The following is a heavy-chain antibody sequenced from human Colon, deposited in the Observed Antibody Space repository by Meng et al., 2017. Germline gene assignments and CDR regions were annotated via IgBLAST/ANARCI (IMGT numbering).Heavy chain of an antibody. V-gene: IGHV3-74*01. D-gene: IGHD6-25*01. J-gene: IGHJ4*02. CDR1: GFTFSSYW. CDR3: ARSGYHNGYNY. Sequence: EGQLVESGGGLIQPGGSLRFSCAASGFTFSSYWMHWVRQAPGKGLVWVSRVNSYGSTTNYADSVKGRFTIFRDNAKNTLYLQMNSLRAEDTALYYCARSGYHNGYNYWGQGTLVTVSS. CDR2: VNSYGSTT.